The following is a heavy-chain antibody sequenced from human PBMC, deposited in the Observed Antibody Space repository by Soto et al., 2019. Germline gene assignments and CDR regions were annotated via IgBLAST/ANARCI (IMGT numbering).Heavy chain of an antibody. V-gene: IGHV1-18*01. CDR1: GYTFADYG. J-gene: IGHJ2*01. D-gene: IGHD2-15*01. Sequence: AQLVQSGAEVKKPGASVKVSCQAGGYTFADYGISWVRQAPGQGLEWVGWIGPYNGNTNYAQNLQDRVTMTTDTSTNTAYMELRSLRSGDTALYYCARCYCTVGSCYTCWHFDLWGRGTLLTVSS. CDR3: ARCYCTVGSCYTCWHFDL. CDR2: IGPYNGNT.